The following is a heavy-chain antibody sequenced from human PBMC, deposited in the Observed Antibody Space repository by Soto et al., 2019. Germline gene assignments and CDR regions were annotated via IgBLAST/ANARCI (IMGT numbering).Heavy chain of an antibody. CDR3: AKGFPGIAAAGTFHY. V-gene: IGHV3-7*03. J-gene: IGHJ4*02. D-gene: IGHD6-13*01. CDR1: GFIFSHYW. CDR2: LNEDGSQT. Sequence: GGSLRLSCAASGFIFSHYWMNWVRQAPGKGLEWVSNLNEDGSQTYYADSVKGRFTISRDNSKNTLYLQMNSLRAEDTAVYYCAKGFPGIAAAGTFHYWGQGTLVTVSS.